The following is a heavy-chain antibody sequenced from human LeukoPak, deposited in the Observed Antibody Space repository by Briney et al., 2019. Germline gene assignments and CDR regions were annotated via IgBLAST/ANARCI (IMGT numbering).Heavy chain of an antibody. CDR3: AKDWGNIVVVPAALEYFQN. Sequence: GGSLRLSCAASGFTFSSYGMHWVRQAPGKGLEWVAFIRYDGSNKYYADSVKGRFTISRDNSKNTLYLQMNSLRAEDTAVYYCAKDWGNIVVVPAALEYFQNWGQGTLVTVSS. V-gene: IGHV3-30*02. J-gene: IGHJ1*01. CDR1: GFTFSSYG. D-gene: IGHD2-2*01. CDR2: IRYDGSNK.